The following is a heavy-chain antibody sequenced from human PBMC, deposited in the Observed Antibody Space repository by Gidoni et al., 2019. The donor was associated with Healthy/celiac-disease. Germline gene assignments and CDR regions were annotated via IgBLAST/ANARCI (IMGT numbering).Heavy chain of an antibody. V-gene: IGHV3-7*03. CDR3: AREKLYYYDSSGYMPDYYGMDV. CDR2: IKQDGSEK. CDR1: GFPFISHC. J-gene: IGHJ6*02. Sequence: EVQLVESGGGLVQPGGSLRLSCAASGFPFISHCLIWVRQAPGKGLGWVANIKQDGSEKYYVDSVKGRFTISRDNAKNSLYLQMNSLRAEDTAVYYCAREKLYYYDSSGYMPDYYGMDVWGQGTMVTVSS. D-gene: IGHD3-22*01.